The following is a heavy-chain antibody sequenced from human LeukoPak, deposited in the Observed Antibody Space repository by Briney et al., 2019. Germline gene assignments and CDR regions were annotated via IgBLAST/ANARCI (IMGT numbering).Heavy chain of an antibody. Sequence: GRSLRLSCAASGFTFSSYGMHWVRQAPGKGLEWVAVIWYDGSNKYYADSVKGRFTISRDNSKNTLYLQMNSLRSEYTAVYYCAKDQDGGANVLLVYWGQGTLVTVSS. CDR1: GFTFSSYG. J-gene: IGHJ4*02. CDR3: AKDQDGGANVLLVY. CDR2: IWYDGSNK. D-gene: IGHD1-26*01. V-gene: IGHV3-33*06.